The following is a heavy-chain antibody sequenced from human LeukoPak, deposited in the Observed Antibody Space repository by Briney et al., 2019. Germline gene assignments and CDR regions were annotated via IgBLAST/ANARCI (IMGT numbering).Heavy chain of an antibody. CDR1: GYSFTGYY. CDR2: INPNSGGT. V-gene: IGHV1-2*02. CDR3: ARGGYSGTEKPNDY. J-gene: IGHJ4*02. Sequence: ASVKVSCKASGYSFTGYYIRWIRQAPGQGLEWMGWINPNSGGTYYTQKFQGRVTMTRDTSISTAYMELSSLRSDDTAVYYCARGGYSGTEKPNDYWGQGTLVTVSS. D-gene: IGHD1-26*01.